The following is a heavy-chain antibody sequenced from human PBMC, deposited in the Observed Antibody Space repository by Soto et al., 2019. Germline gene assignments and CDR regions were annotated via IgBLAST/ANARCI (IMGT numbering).Heavy chain of an antibody. J-gene: IGHJ4*02. CDR2: IIPIFGTA. Sequence: QVQLVQSGAEVKKPGSSVKVSCKASGGTFSSYAISWGRQAPGQGLEWMGGIIPIFGTANYAQKFQGRVTITADESTSTAYMELSSLRSEDTAVYYCARDPANCSGGSCYYEGLNWGQGTLVTVSS. CDR3: ARDPANCSGGSCYYEGLN. D-gene: IGHD2-15*01. CDR1: GGTFSSYA. V-gene: IGHV1-69*01.